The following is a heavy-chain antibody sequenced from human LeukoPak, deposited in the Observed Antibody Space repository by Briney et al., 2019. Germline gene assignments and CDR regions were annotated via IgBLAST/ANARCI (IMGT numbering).Heavy chain of an antibody. CDR1: GFTFSSYA. CDR3: ARARFLEWLSPGY. V-gene: IGHV3-30-3*01. D-gene: IGHD3-3*01. J-gene: IGHJ4*02. CDR2: ISYDGSNK. Sequence: PGGSLRLSCAASGFTFSSYAMHWVRQAPGKGLEWVAVISYDGSNKYYADSVKGRFTISRDNSKNTLYLQMNSLRAEDTAVYYCARARFLEWLSPGYWGQGTLVTVSS.